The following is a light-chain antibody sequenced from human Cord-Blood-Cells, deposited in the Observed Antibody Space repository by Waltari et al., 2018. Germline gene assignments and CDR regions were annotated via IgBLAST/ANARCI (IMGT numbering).Light chain of an antibody. CDR1: SRDVGGYNY. Sequence: QSALTQLPPVSGPPGPSITISCTGTSRDVGGYNYVSWYQQHPGKAPKLMIYEVSNRPSGVSNRFSGSKSCNTVSLTISGLQAEDEADYYCSSYTSSSTVVFGGGTKLTVL. CDR2: EVS. V-gene: IGLV2-14*01. CDR3: SSYTSSSTVV. J-gene: IGLJ2*01.